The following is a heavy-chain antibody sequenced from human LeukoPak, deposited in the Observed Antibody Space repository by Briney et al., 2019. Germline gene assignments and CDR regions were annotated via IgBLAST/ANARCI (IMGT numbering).Heavy chain of an antibody. V-gene: IGHV4-39*01. CDR2: VYYSGST. CDR3: ARHGLYQDYGH. Sequence: ETLCLTCTVSGGSISSSSSFWAWIRQPPGKGLEWIANVYYSGSTHYNPSLKSRVSISLDTSKNQFSLRLTSVTAADTAVYYCARHGLYQDYGHWGQRTLLIISS. D-gene: IGHD3-16*01. J-gene: IGHJ1*01. CDR1: GGSISSSSSF.